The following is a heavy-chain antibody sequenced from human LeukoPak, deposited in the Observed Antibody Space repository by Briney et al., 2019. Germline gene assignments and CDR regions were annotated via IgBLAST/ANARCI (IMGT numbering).Heavy chain of an antibody. CDR3: ARVRAYSYWFDY. CDR2: INHSGST. V-gene: IGHV4-4*02. D-gene: IGHD2-15*01. CDR1: GGSISSSNW. Sequence: SGTLSLTCAVSGGSISSSNWWSWVRQPPGKGLEWIGEINHSGSTNYNPSLKSRVTISVDTSKNQFSLKLSSVTAADTAVYYCARVRAYSYWFDYWGQGTLVTVSS. J-gene: IGHJ4*02.